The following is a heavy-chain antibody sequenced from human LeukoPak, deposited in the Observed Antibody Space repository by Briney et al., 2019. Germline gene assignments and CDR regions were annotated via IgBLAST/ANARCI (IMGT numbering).Heavy chain of an antibody. Sequence: SETLSLTCTVSGGSISSYYWSWIRQPPGKGLEWIGYIYYSGSTNYNPSLKSRVTISVDTSKNQFSLKLSSVTAADTAVYYCATLPEYGEDYWGQGTLVTVSP. V-gene: IGHV4-59*08. CDR1: GGSISSYY. CDR2: IYYSGST. D-gene: IGHD3-10*01. J-gene: IGHJ4*02. CDR3: ATLPEYGEDY.